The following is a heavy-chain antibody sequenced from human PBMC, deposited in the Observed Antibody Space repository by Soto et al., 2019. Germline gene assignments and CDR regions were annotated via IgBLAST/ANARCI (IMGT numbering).Heavy chain of an antibody. CDR1: GGSTTAYY. J-gene: IGHJ5*02. D-gene: IGHD2-8*01. CDR3: ARAPLSLRGVSEFDP. V-gene: IGHV4-59*01. CDR2: ISYSGST. Sequence: ETLSLTCTVSGGSTTAYYLNWIRQPPGQGLEWIGYISYSGSTNYNPSLQSRVTISMDSSKSQFSLRLTSVTAADSALYYCARAPLSLRGVSEFDPWGQGTVVTVSS.